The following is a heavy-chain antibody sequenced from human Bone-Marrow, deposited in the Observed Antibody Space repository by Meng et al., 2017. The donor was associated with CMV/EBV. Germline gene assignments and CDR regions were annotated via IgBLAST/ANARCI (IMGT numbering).Heavy chain of an antibody. J-gene: IGHJ6*02. CDR2: IYYSGST. CDR3: GWTGTANYYYYGMDV. CDR1: GGSVSSGSYY. D-gene: IGHD1-7*01. V-gene: IGHV4-61*01. Sequence: GSLRLSCTVSGGSVSSGSYYWSWIRQPPGKGLEWIGYIYYSGSTNYNPSLKSRVTISVDTSKNQFSLKLSSVTAADTAVYYCGWTGTANYYYYGMDVWGQGTTVAASS.